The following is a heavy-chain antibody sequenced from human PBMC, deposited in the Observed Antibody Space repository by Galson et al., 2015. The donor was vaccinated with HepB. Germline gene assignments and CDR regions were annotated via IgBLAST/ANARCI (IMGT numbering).Heavy chain of an antibody. CDR1: GDSITSHY. Sequence: SETLSLTCTVSGDSITSHYWSWIRQPPGKGLEWIGYIYYSGRTYYNPSLKSRVTISVNTSKNLFSLKMSSVTAADTAVYYCARVVRSSSTWYRVEWFDPWGQGTLVTVSS. CDR3: ARVVRSSSTWYRVEWFDP. V-gene: IGHV4-59*11. J-gene: IGHJ5*02. D-gene: IGHD6-13*01. CDR2: IYYSGRT.